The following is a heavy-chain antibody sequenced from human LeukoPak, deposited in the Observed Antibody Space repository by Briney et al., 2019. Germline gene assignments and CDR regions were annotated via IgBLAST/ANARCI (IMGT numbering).Heavy chain of an antibody. Sequence: PGGSLRLSCAASGFTFSSYAMHWVHQAPGKGLEWVSSISSSSSYIHYADSVKGRFTISRDNAKNSLYLQMNSLRAEDTAVYYCAREGSSGYYGMDVWGQGTTVTVSS. CDR3: AREGSSGYYGMDV. V-gene: IGHV3-21*01. CDR2: ISSSSSYI. J-gene: IGHJ6*02. CDR1: GFTFSSYA. D-gene: IGHD3-10*01.